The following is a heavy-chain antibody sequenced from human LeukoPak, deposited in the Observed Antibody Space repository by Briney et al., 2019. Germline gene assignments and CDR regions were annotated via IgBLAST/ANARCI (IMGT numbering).Heavy chain of an antibody. V-gene: IGHV3-30*04. CDR2: ISYDGSNK. J-gene: IGHJ4*02. D-gene: IGHD6-19*01. Sequence: GGSLRLSCAASGFTFSSYAMHWVRQAPGKGLERVAVISYDGSNKYYADSVKGRFTISRDNSENTLYLQMNSLRAEDTAVYYCARDLHPYSSGGKFDYWGQGTLVTVSS. CDR3: ARDLHPYSSGGKFDY. CDR1: GFTFSSYA.